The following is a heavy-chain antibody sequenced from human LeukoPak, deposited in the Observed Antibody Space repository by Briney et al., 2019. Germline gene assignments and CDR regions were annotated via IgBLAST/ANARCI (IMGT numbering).Heavy chain of an antibody. CDR1: GYSISGGFY. V-gene: IGHV4-38-2*02. J-gene: IGHJ6*03. D-gene: IGHD2-15*01. Sequence: SETLSLTCTVSGYSISGGFYWGWVRQPPGKGLEWIGSIYHSGSTYYNPSLKSRVTISVDTSKNQFSLKLSSVTAADTAVYYCARLVVVAAGNYYYMDVWGKGTTVTVSS. CDR3: ARLVVVAAGNYYYMDV. CDR2: IYHSGST.